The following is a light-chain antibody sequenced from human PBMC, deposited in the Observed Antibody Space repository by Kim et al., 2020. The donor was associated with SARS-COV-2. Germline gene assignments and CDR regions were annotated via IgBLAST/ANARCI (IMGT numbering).Light chain of an antibody. V-gene: IGLV2-14*03. J-gene: IGLJ3*02. CDR1: SSDVGGYNY. Sequence: QSITISCTGTSSDVGGYNYVSWYQQHPGKAPKLMIYDVSNRPSGVSNRFSGSKSGNTASLTISGLQAEDEADYYCSSYTSSSTRVFGGGTQLTVL. CDR3: SSYTSSSTRV. CDR2: DVS.